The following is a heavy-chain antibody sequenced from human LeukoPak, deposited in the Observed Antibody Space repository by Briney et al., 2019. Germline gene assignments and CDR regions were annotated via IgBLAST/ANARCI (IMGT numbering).Heavy chain of an antibody. CDR1: GFSFTGSA. D-gene: IGHD7-27*01. CDR2: IRSKGNSYAT. Sequence: TGGALKLSCAAAGFSFTGSAMHWVRQPAGKVLEWGGRIRSKGNSYATAYAASVKGRFTISRDDSKNTAYLQMNSLKTEDTAVYYCILPNGGNWGQGTLVTVSS. J-gene: IGHJ4*02. CDR3: ILPNGGN. V-gene: IGHV3-73*01.